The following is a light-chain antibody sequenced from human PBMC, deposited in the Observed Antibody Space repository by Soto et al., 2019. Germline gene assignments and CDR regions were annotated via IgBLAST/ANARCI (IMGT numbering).Light chain of an antibody. Sequence: EIVLTQSPGTLSLSPGERATLSCRASQSVTSRYLAWYQQKPGQAPRLLMSGASTRATGIPDRFSGSGSGTEFTLTISSLQSEDFAVYFCQQYNNWPPNYTFGQGTKVDIK. CDR2: GAS. J-gene: IGKJ2*01. V-gene: IGKV3D-15*01. CDR3: QQYNNWPPNYT. CDR1: QSVTSRY.